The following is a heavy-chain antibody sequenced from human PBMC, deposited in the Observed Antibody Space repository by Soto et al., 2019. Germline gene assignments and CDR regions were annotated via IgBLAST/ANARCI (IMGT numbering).Heavy chain of an antibody. CDR3: AGLRGYAGSPIDY. D-gene: IGHD2-15*01. J-gene: IGHJ4*02. Sequence: PSETLYLTCTVSGGSIISGYWSWIRQPPGKGLEWIGYISYSANTNYNPSLKSRVTMSVDTPKNQFSLRLSSVTTADTAVYYCAGLRGYAGSPIDYWGQGTLVTVSS. CDR2: ISYSANT. V-gene: IGHV4-59*01. CDR1: GGSIISGY.